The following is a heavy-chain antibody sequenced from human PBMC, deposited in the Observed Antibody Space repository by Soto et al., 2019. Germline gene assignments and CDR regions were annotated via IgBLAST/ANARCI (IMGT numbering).Heavy chain of an antibody. CDR3: ARDRVVMSAFDI. J-gene: IGHJ3*02. V-gene: IGHV1-69*13. CDR1: GGTFSSYA. D-gene: IGHD2-15*01. Sequence: ASVKVSFKASGGTFSSYAISWLRQAPGQGLEWMGGIIPIFGTANYAQKFQGRVTITADESTSTAYMELSSLRSEDTAVYYCARDRVVMSAFDIWGQGTMVTVSS. CDR2: IIPIFGTA.